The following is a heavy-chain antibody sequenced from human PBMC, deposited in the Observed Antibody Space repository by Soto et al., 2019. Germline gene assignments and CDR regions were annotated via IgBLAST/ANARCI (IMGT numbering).Heavy chain of an antibody. V-gene: IGHV1-8*01. CDR1: GYTFTSYD. D-gene: IGHD4-17*01. CDR2: MNPNSGNT. J-gene: IGHJ4*02. CDR3: ARRNGDSGRLDY. Sequence: QVQLVQSGAEVKKPGASVKVSCKASGYTFTSYDINWVRQATGQGLEWMGWMNPNSGNTDYAQKFRGRVTMTRDTSIRTAYMELSGLTSEGTAVYYCARRNGDSGRLDYWGLGTLVTVSS.